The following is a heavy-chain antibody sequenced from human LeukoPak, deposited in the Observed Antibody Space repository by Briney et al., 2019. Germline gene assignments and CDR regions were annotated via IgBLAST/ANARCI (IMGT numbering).Heavy chain of an antibody. CDR3: TRFAGDYGIDY. CDR1: GFTFGDYA. J-gene: IGHJ4*02. V-gene: IGHV3-49*04. CDR2: IRSKAYGGTT. D-gene: IGHD4-17*01. Sequence: GGSLRLSCTASGFTFGDYAMSWVRQAPGKGLEWVGFIRSKAYGGTTEYAASVKGRFTISRDDSKSIAYLQMNSLKTEDTAVYYCTRFAGDYGIDYWGQGTLVTVSS.